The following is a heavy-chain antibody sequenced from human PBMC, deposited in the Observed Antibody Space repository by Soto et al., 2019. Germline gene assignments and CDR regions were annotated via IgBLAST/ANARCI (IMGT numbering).Heavy chain of an antibody. CDR2: IYHSGNT. CDR1: GYSITNGYY. Sequence: ETLSLTCAVSGYSITNGYYWGWIRQPPGKGLEWIGSIYHSGNTYYNPSLKSRVTLSIDTSKNQFSLKLRSVTAADTAMYYCARVKLAGRGSFHDWGQGTLVTVSS. V-gene: IGHV4-38-2*01. D-gene: IGHD3-3*02. CDR3: ARVKLAGRGSFHD. J-gene: IGHJ4*02.